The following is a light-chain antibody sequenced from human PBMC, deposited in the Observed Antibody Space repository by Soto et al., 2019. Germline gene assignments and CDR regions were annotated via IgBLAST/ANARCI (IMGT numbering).Light chain of an antibody. CDR1: QSVSSN. V-gene: IGKV3-15*01. J-gene: IGKJ5*01. Sequence: IVMRQYAANRSVSGGERAPVSRRVSQSVSSNLAWYQQKPGQAPRLLIYGASTRATGIPARFSASGSGPEFTLTISSLQSEDFAVYYCQQYNNWPPITFRQGTRLEIK. CDR2: GAS. CDR3: QQYNNWPPIT.